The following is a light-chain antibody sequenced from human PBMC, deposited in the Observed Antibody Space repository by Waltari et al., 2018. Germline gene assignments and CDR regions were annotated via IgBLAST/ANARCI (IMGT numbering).Light chain of an antibody. CDR2: GAS. J-gene: IGKJ1*01. CDR1: QSISSN. V-gene: IGKV3-15*01. CDR3: QHYNNWPPWT. Sequence: EIVMTQSPATLSVSPGERATPSCRASQSISSNLAWYQQKPGQAPRLLIYGASTRATGIAARFSGSGSGTEFTLTISSLQSEDFAVYYCQHYNNWPPWTFGQGTKVELK.